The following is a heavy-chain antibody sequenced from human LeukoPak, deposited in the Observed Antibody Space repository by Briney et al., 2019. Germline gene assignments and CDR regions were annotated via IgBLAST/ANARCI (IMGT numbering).Heavy chain of an antibody. CDR1: GFTLSSYS. D-gene: IGHD3-10*01. Sequence: PGGSLRLSCAASGFTLSSYSMNWVRQAPGKGLEWVSSISSSSSYIYYADSVKGRFTISRDNAKSSLYLQMNSLRAEDTAVYYCARSFRGSEGYYDYWGQGTLVTVSS. J-gene: IGHJ4*02. V-gene: IGHV3-21*01. CDR3: ARSFRGSEGYYDY. CDR2: ISSSSSYI.